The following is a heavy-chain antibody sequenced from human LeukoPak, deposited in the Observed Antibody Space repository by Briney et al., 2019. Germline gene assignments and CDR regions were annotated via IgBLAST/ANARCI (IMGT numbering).Heavy chain of an antibody. D-gene: IGHD2-2*02. V-gene: IGHV3-21*01. Sequence: GGSLRLSCAASGFTFSADSMSWVRQAPGKGLEWVSSIISSSYMYYADSVKGRFTISRDNAKNSLYLQMNSLRAEDTAVYYCARDQVLGAPAAIRGYYCYYGMDVWGQGTTVTVSS. CDR1: GFTFSADS. CDR2: IISSSYM. CDR3: ARDQVLGAPAAIRGYYCYYGMDV. J-gene: IGHJ6*02.